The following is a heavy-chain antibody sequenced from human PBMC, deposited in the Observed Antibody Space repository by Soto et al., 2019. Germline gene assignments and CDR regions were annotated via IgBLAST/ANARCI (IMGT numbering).Heavy chain of an antibody. D-gene: IGHD2-15*01. CDR1: GFTFSSYG. Sequence: QVQLVESGGGVVQPGRSLRLSCAASGFTFSSYGMHWVCQAPGKGLEWVAVISHDGSNKYYADSVKGRFTISRDNSKNTLYLQMNSLRAEDTAVYYCAKDTSNDASSDGSCYSVCYYYYGMDVWGQGTTVTVSS. V-gene: IGHV3-30*18. CDR3: AKDTSNDASSDGSCYSVCYYYYGMDV. CDR2: ISHDGSNK. J-gene: IGHJ6*02.